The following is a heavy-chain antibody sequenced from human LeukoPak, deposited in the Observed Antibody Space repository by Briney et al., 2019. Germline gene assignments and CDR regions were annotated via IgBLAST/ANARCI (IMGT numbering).Heavy chain of an antibody. V-gene: IGHV4-61*02. J-gene: IGHJ4*02. Sequence: PSETLSLTCTVSGGSISSGSYYWSWIRQPAGKGLEWIGRIYTSGSTNYNPSLKSRVTISVDTSKNQFSLKLSSVTAADTAVYYYARNSIYCSGGSCYSDYWGQGTLVTVSS. CDR2: IYTSGST. CDR3: ARNSIYCSGGSCYSDY. D-gene: IGHD2-15*01. CDR1: GGSISSGSYY.